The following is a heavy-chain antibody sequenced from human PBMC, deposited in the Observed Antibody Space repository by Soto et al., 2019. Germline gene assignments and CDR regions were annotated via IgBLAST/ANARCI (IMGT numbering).Heavy chain of an antibody. J-gene: IGHJ4*02. CDR2: VNPNSGGT. Sequence: ASVKVSCQASGSTFTDYYIHWVRQAPVQGLEWMGWVNPNSGGTNYAQKFQGWVTMTRDTSISTAYMELSRLRSDDTAVYYCVTSRVSIAVAGETEYYFDYWGQGTLVTVSS. V-gene: IGHV1-2*04. CDR3: VTSRVSIAVAGETEYYFDY. CDR1: GSTFTDYY. D-gene: IGHD6-19*01.